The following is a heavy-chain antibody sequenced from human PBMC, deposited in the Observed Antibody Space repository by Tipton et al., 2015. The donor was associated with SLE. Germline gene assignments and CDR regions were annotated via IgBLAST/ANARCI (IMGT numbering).Heavy chain of an antibody. Sequence: TLSLTCTVSGGSISSYYWSWIRQPAGKGLEWIGRIYTSGSTNYNPSLTSRVTMSVDTAKNQFSLTLSSVTAADTAVYYCARHERWPHFDYWGQGTLVTVSS. CDR1: GGSISSYY. CDR3: ARHERWPHFDY. V-gene: IGHV4-4*07. J-gene: IGHJ4*02. CDR2: IYTSGST. D-gene: IGHD6-19*01.